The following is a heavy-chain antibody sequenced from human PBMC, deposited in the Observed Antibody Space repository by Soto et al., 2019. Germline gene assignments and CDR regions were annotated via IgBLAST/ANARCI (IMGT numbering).Heavy chain of an antibody. CDR2: INHSGST. V-gene: IGHV4-34*01. Sequence: SETLSLTCAVYGGSFSGYYWSWIRQPPGKGLEWIGEINHSGSTNYNPSLKSRVTISVDTSKNQFSLKLSSVTAADTAVYYCARRHDFWSGYFDYWGQGTLVTVSS. CDR1: GGSFSGYY. J-gene: IGHJ4*02. CDR3: ARRHDFWSGYFDY. D-gene: IGHD3-3*01.